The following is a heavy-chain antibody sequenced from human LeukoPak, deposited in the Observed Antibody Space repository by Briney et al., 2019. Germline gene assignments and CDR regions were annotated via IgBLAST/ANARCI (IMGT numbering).Heavy chain of an antibody. J-gene: IGHJ6*02. CDR3: ARDQGDWELLYCYYGMDV. V-gene: IGHV3-33*01. Sequence: GGSLRLSCAASGFTFSSYGMHWVRQAPGKGLEWVAVIWYDGSNKYYADSVKGRFTISRDNSKNTLYLQMNSLRAEDTAVYYCARDQGDWELLYCYYGMDVWGQGTTVTVSS. CDR1: GFTFSSYG. CDR2: IWYDGSNK. D-gene: IGHD1-26*01.